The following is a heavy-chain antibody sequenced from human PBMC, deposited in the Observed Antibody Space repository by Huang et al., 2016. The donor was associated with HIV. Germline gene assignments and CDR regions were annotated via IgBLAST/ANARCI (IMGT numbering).Heavy chain of an antibody. J-gene: IGHJ6*03. CDR3: ARHREGPVAYYSGWGSHLNYMDV. Sequence: QLLLQESGPGLVKPSEALALTCAVSGGSIRSSDYHWGWIRQPPGKGLWWIGSIYYKGSTHYSPSLKSRCTIAVDTSKNLFFLNLTSMTAADTAVYYCARHREGPVAYYSGWGSHLNYMDVWGRGRTVVVSS. V-gene: IGHV4-39*01. CDR2: IYYKGST. CDR1: GGSIRSSDYH. D-gene: IGHD3-10*01.